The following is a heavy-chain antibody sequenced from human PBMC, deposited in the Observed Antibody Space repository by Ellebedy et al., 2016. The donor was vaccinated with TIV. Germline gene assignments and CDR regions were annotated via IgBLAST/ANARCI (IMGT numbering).Heavy chain of an antibody. Sequence: SETLSLXXTVSGGSISSGGYYWSWIRQHPGKGLEWIGYIYYSGSTYYNPSLKSRVTISVDTSKNQFSLKLSSVTAADTAVYYCARATSYEYYFDYWGQGTLVTVSS. CDR3: ARATSYEYYFDY. D-gene: IGHD5-12*01. J-gene: IGHJ4*02. CDR2: IYYSGST. V-gene: IGHV4-31*03. CDR1: GGSISSGGYY.